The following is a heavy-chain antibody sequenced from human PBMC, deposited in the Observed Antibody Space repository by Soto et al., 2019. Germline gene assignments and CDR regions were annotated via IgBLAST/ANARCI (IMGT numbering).Heavy chain of an antibody. D-gene: IGHD3-10*01. CDR2: FDPEDGET. V-gene: IGHV1-24*01. CDR1: GYTLTELS. Sequence: GASVKVSCKVSGYTLTELSMHWVRQAPGKGLEWMGGFDPEDGETIYAQKFQGRVTMTEDTSTDTAYMELSSLRSEDTAVYYCATGLTMVRGETEPNYYGMDVWGQGTTVTVSS. J-gene: IGHJ6*02. CDR3: ATGLTMVRGETEPNYYGMDV.